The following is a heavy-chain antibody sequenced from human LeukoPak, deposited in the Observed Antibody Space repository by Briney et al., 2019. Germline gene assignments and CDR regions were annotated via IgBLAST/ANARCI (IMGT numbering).Heavy chain of an antibody. Sequence: GGSLRLSCAASGFTFSSYAMSWVRQAPGKGLEWVSAISGSGGSTYYADSVKGRFTIHRDNSKNTLYLQMNSLRAEDTAVYYCAKDRGGNGGYFDYWGQGTLVTVSS. V-gene: IGHV3-23*01. D-gene: IGHD2-15*01. CDR2: ISGSGGST. CDR1: GFTFSSYA. CDR3: AKDRGGNGGYFDY. J-gene: IGHJ4*02.